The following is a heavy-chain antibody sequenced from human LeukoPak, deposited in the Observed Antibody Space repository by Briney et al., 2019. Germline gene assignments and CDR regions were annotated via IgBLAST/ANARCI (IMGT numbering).Heavy chain of an antibody. CDR1: GFTFNSYS. Sequence: GGSLRLSCAASGFTFNSYSMNWVRQAPGKGLEWVSLISRDGGSTYYADSVKGRFTISRDNSKNSLYLQMNSLRTEDTALYYCAKDYVAAAGRGYYYGMDVWGQGTTVTVSS. V-gene: IGHV3-43*01. CDR3: AKDYVAAAGRGYYYGMDV. J-gene: IGHJ6*02. CDR2: ISRDGGST. D-gene: IGHD6-13*01.